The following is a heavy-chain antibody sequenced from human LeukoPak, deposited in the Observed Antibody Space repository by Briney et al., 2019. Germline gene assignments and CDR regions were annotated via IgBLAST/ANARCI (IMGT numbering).Heavy chain of an antibody. V-gene: IGHV3-30-3*01. CDR3: ARGTTDIVAEISDAFDI. J-gene: IGHJ3*02. D-gene: IGHD5-12*01. CDR1: GFTFSAFA. CDR2: ISYDASNK. Sequence: GRSLRLSCAASGFTFSAFAMHCARQAPGKGLEWVAAISYDASNKYYAVSVRGRFTISRDNSRNSLFLQMNSLRADDTAVYYCARGTTDIVAEISDAFDIWGQGTVVTVSS.